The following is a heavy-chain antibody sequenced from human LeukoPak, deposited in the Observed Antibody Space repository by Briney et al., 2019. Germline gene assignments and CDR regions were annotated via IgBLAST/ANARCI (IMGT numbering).Heavy chain of an antibody. V-gene: IGHV1-46*01. D-gene: IGHD3-16*01. J-gene: IGHJ4*02. CDR1: GYTFTNYY. Sequence: ASVKVSCKSSGYTFTNYYMHWVRQAPGQGLEWMGIINPSGGSTSYAQSFQGRVTMTRDTSTSTVYMELSSLRSEDTAVYYCARDFGGAHSWGQGTLVTVSS. CDR3: ARDFGGAHS. CDR2: INPSGGST.